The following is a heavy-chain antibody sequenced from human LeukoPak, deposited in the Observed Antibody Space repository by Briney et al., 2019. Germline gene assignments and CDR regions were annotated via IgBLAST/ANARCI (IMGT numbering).Heavy chain of an antibody. CDR3: TRERSEAFDY. CDR1: GFTFSTYN. V-gene: IGHV3-21*01. J-gene: IGHJ4*02. CDR2: ISSSGNSI. Sequence: GGSLRLSCAASGFTFSTYNMNWVRQAPGKGLEWVSSISSSGNSIYYPDSLKGRFTISRDNAKNPLYLQMNSLRADDTAVYYCTRERSEAFDYWGQGTLVTVSS.